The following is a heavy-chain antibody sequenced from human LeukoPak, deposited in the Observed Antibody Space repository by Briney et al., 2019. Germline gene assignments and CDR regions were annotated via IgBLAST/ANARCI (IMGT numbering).Heavy chain of an antibody. CDR3: ARGSYDSTGRVLDF. CDR1: GYTFTEYA. Sequence: ASVKVSCMASGYTFTEYAMHWVRQAPGQGLEWMGWINAANGYTKYSQEFQGRVTITRETSASTVYMELSSLRSGDLAVYYCARGSYDSTGRVLDFWGQGTQVIVSS. CDR2: INAANGYT. V-gene: IGHV1-3*03. D-gene: IGHD3-22*01. J-gene: IGHJ4*02.